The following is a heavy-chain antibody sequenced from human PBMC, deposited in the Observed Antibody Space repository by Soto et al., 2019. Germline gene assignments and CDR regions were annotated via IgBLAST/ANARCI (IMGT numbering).Heavy chain of an antibody. CDR1: GGTFSSYT. V-gene: IGHV1-69*02. Sequence: QVQLVQSGAEVKKPGSSVKVSCKASGGTFSSYTISWVRQAPGQGLEWMGRIIPILGIANYAQKFQGRVTIAAGNSPTTAYMELTSLRSEGTAAYYRAGVSLGDYYYYDMDLFGQGTTVTVSS. J-gene: IGHJ6*02. D-gene: IGHD4-17*01. CDR3: AGVSLGDYYYYDMDL. CDR2: IIPILGIA.